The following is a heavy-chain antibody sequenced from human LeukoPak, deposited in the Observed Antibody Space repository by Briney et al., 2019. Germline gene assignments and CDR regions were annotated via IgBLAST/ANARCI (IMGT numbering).Heavy chain of an antibody. J-gene: IGHJ4*02. CDR1: GFTFSTNS. CDR3: ARGFGELFY. Sequence: GGSLRLSCAASGFTFSTNSINWVRQAPGKGLEWVSYISSSSSTIYYADSVKGRFTISRDNAKNSLYVQMNSLRDEDTAVYYCARGFGELFYWGQGTLVTVSS. CDR2: ISSSSSTI. D-gene: IGHD3-10*01. V-gene: IGHV3-48*02.